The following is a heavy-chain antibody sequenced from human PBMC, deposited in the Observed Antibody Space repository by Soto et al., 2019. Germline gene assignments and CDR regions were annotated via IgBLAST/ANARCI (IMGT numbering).Heavy chain of an antibody. Sequence: SETLSLTCTVSGGSISSSSYYWGWIRQPPGKGLEWIGSIYYSGSTYYNPSLKSRVTISVDTSKNQFSLKLSPVTAADTAVYYCACIFSGGYGYGFYYYGMDVWGQGTAVTVSS. CDR3: ACIFSGGYGYGFYYYGMDV. J-gene: IGHJ6*02. D-gene: IGHD5-18*01. CDR1: GGSISSSSYY. CDR2: IYYSGST. V-gene: IGHV4-39*01.